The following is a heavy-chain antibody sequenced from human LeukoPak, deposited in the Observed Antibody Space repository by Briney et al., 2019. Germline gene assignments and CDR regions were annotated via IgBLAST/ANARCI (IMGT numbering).Heavy chain of an antibody. V-gene: IGHV4-59*01. CDR2: IYYSGST. Sequence: PSETLSLTCTVSGGSISSYYWSWIRQPPGKGLEWIGYIYYSGSTNYNPSLKSRVTISVDTSKNQFSLRLSSVTAADTAVYYCARDQGYSYGLFGYWGQGTLVTVSS. CDR3: ARDQGYSYGLFGY. CDR1: GGSISSYY. D-gene: IGHD5-18*01. J-gene: IGHJ4*02.